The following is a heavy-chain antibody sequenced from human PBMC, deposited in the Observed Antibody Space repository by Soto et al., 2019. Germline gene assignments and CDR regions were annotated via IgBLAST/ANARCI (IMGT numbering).Heavy chain of an antibody. CDR2: ISGSGGST. CDR1: GFTFSSYA. V-gene: IGHV3-23*01. D-gene: IGHD2-15*01. CDR3: AKVVVVVADAFDI. Sequence: GGSLRLSCAASGFTFSSYAMSWVRQAPGKGLEWVSAISGSGGSTYYADSVKGRFTISRDNSKNTLYLQMNSLRAEDTSVDYCAKVVVVVADAFDIWGQGTMVTVSS. J-gene: IGHJ3*02.